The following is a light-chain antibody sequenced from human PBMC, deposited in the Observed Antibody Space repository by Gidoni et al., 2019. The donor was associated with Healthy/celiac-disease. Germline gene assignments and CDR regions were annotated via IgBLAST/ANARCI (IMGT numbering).Light chain of an antibody. J-gene: IGKJ2*01. CDR3: PQYGSSLYT. CDR1: QSVSSSY. V-gene: IGKV3-20*01. Sequence: EIALTQSPGTLSLSPGERATLACRASQSVSSSYLAWYQQKPGQAPRLRIYGASSRATGIPDRFSGSGSGTDFTLTISRLEPEDFAVYYCPQYGSSLYTFGQGTKLKIK. CDR2: GAS.